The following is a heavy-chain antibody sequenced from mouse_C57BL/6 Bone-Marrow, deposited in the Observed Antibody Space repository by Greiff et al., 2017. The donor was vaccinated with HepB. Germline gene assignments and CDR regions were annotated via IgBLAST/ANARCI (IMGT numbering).Heavy chain of an antibody. D-gene: IGHD1-1*01. CDR3: ARSPSPFITTPY. CDR2: ISSGSSTI. J-gene: IGHJ2*01. CDR1: GFTFSDYG. V-gene: IGHV5-17*01. Sequence: DVMLVESGGGLVKPGGSLKLSCAASGFTFSDYGMHWVRQAPEKGLEWVAYISSGSSTIYYADTVKGRFTISRDNAKNTLFLQMTSLRSEDTAMYYCARSPSPFITTPYWGQGTTLTVSS.